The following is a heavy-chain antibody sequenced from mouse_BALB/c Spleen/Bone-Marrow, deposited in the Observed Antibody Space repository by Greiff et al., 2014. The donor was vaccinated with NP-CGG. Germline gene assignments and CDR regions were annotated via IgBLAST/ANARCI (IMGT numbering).Heavy chain of an antibody. CDR3: NRGMFTPNAE. J-gene: IGHJ3*02. Sequence: VRLSCTASGFNIKDYYMHWVKQRPELGLERIGWIDTENGDIVIAPQLQGKATMTADPSSNASFLRVNSLTYEVSAVYYCNRGMFTPNAEWGQGTLVTVSA. D-gene: IGHD2-2*01. CDR2: IDTENGDI. V-gene: IGHV14-4*02. CDR1: GFNIKDYY.